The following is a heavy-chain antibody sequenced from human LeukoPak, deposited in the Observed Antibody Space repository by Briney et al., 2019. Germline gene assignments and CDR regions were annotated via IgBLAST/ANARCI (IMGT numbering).Heavy chain of an antibody. J-gene: IGHJ6*04. V-gene: IGHV3-23*05. CDR2: ISSTGYT. CDR1: GFIFGDSV. CDR3: ARRTAGAKDL. Sequence: GGSLRLSCAASGFIFGDSVMSWVRQAPGKGLEWVAAISSTGYTDNADSLKGRFSISRDNSKDTLYLQMNSLRVDDTAIYYCARRTAGAKDLWGKGTTVTVSP. D-gene: IGHD6-19*01.